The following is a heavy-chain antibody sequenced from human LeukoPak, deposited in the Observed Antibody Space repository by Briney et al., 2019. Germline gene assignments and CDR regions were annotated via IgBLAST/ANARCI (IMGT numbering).Heavy chain of an antibody. J-gene: IGHJ4*02. CDR3: TRDLRYYFDY. V-gene: IGHV3-21*04. CDR2: ISSSSSYI. CDR1: GFTFSSFS. Sequence: PGGSLRLSCAASGFTFSSFSMNWVRQAPGKGLEWVSSISSSSSYIYYADSVKGRFTISRDNAKNSLYLQMNSLKTEDTAVYYCTRDLRYYFDYWGQGTLVTVSS.